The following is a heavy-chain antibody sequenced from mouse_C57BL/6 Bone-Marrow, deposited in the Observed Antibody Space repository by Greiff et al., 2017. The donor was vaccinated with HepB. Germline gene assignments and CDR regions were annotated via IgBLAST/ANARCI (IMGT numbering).Heavy chain of an antibody. Sequence: EVKLMESGPVLVKPGASVKMSCKASGYTFTDYYMNWVKQSHGKSLEWIGVINPYNGGTSYKQKFKGKATLTVDKSSSTAYMELNSLTSEDSAVYYCARGGGDGYPFAYWGQGTLVTVSA. CDR3: ARGGGDGYPFAY. J-gene: IGHJ3*01. D-gene: IGHD2-3*01. CDR1: GYTFTDYY. CDR2: INPYNGGT. V-gene: IGHV1-19*01.